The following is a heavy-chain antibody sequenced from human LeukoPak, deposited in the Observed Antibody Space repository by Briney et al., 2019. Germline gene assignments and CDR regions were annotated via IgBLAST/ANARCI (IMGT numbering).Heavy chain of an antibody. Sequence: SETLSLTCTVSGXSISSSSYHWGWIRQPPGKGLEWIGSIYYSGSTYYNPSLKSRVTISVDTSKNQFSLNLRSVTAADTAVYYCARHPLKAYVSDWFDPWGQGTLVTVSS. CDR3: ARHPLKAYVSDWFDP. CDR2: IYYSGST. V-gene: IGHV4-39*01. CDR1: GXSISSSSYH. J-gene: IGHJ5*02. D-gene: IGHD3-10*02.